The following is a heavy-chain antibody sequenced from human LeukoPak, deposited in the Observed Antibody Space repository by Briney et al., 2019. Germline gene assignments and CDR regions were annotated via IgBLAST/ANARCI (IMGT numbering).Heavy chain of an antibody. D-gene: IGHD5-18*01. V-gene: IGHV3-66*01. CDR2: IYSGGST. CDR3: ARDRLRPVTSSDYYYGMDV. CDR1: GFTFSSNY. Sequence: QAGGSLRLSCAASGFTFSSNYMSWVRQAPGKGLEWVSVIYSGGSTYYADSVKGRFTISRDNSKNTLYLQMNSLRAEDTAVYYCARDRLRPVTSSDYYYGMDVWGQGTTVTVSS. J-gene: IGHJ6*02.